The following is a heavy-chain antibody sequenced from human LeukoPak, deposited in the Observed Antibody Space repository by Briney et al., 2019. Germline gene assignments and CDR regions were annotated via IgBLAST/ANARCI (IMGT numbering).Heavy chain of an antibody. CDR2: FDPEDGET. CDR3: ARVDYDILTGLDY. J-gene: IGHJ4*02. V-gene: IGHV1-24*01. D-gene: IGHD3-9*01. CDR1: GYTLTELS. Sequence: ASVKVSCKVSGYTLTELSMHWVRQAPGKGLEWMGGFDPEDGETIYAQKFQGRVTMTGDTSTDTAYMELSSLRSEDTAVYYCARVDYDILTGLDYWGQGTLVTVSS.